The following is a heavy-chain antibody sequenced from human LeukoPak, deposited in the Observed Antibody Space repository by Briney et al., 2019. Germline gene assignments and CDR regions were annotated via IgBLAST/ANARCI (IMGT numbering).Heavy chain of an antibody. V-gene: IGHV1-69*06. CDR1: GGTFSSYA. CDR2: IIPIFGTA. Sequence: SVKVSCKASGGTFSSYAISWVRQAPGQGLEWMGGIIPIFGTANYAQKFQGRVTITADKSTSTAYMELSSLRSEDTAVYYCARGKYSSGWTDVRYWGQETLVTVSS. J-gene: IGHJ4*02. CDR3: ARGKYSSGWTDVRY. D-gene: IGHD6-19*01.